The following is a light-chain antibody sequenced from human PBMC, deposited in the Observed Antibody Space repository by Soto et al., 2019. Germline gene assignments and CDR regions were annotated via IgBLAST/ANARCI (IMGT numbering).Light chain of an antibody. V-gene: IGLV1-47*01. J-gene: IGLJ2*01. CDR3: AAWDDSLRGPV. CDR2: RNN. Sequence: QSVLTQPPSASGTPGQRVTISCSGSSSNIGSNYVYWYQQLPGTAPKLLIYRNNQRPSGVPDRFSGSKSGTSASLAISGLRSEDEADYYWAAWDDSLRGPVFGGGTKVTVL. CDR1: SSNIGSNY.